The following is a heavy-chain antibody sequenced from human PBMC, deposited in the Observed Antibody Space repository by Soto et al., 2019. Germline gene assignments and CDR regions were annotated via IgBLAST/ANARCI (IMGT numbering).Heavy chain of an antibody. J-gene: IGHJ4*02. CDR1: GFSFNNYA. D-gene: IGHD2-21*02. CDR3: ARGATAIPTPLGY. V-gene: IGHV3-30-3*01. CDR2: ISFDGSNK. Sequence: QVQLVESGGGVVQPGTSRRLSCAASGFSFNNYAIHWVRQGPGKGLEWVAVISFDGSNKFYADSVKGRFTISRDNPKNIVFLQMDSLRTEDTALDYCARGATAIPTPLGYWGQGALVTVSS.